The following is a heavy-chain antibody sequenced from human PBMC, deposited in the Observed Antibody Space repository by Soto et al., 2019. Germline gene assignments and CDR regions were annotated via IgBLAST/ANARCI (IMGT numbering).Heavy chain of an antibody. CDR3: ARWYSSSSHYYYYGMDV. CDR1: GYSFTSYW. J-gene: IGHJ6*02. D-gene: IGHD6-6*01. Sequence: GESLKISCKGSGYSFTSYWISWVRQMPGKGLEWMGRIDPSDSYTNYSPSFRGHVTISADKSISTAYLQWSSLKASDTAMYYCARWYSSSSHYYYYGMDVWGQGTTVTAP. CDR2: IDPSDSYT. V-gene: IGHV5-10-1*01.